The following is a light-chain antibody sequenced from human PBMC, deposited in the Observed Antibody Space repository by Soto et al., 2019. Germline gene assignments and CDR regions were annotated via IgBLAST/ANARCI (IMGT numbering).Light chain of an antibody. CDR1: SSNIRAGYD. Sequence: QSVLTQPPSVSGAPGQRVSISCTGSSSNIRAGYDVHWFQQLPGTAPKLLIYGSSNRPSGVPDRFSGSKSGTSASLAITGLQAEDEADYYCQSYDSSLSVLYVFGTGTKVTVL. V-gene: IGLV1-40*01. CDR2: GSS. CDR3: QSYDSSLSVLYV. J-gene: IGLJ1*01.